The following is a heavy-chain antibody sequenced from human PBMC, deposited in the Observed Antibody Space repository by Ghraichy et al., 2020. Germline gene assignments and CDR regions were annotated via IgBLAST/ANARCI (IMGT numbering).Heavy chain of an antibody. CDR1: GFTFSSYA. CDR2: VSSNGGST. Sequence: GSLRLSCAASGFTFSSYAMHWVRQAPGKGLEYVSAVSSNGGSTYYANSVKGRFTISRDNSKNTLYLQMGSLRAEDMAVYYCARSSYSAFDTWGQGTMVTVSS. CDR3: ARSSYSAFDT. J-gene: IGHJ3*02. D-gene: IGHD2-15*01. V-gene: IGHV3-64*01.